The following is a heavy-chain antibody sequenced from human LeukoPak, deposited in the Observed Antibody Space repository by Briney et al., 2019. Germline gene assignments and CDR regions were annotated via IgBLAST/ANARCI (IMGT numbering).Heavy chain of an antibody. CDR1: GFTFSSYG. CDR2: IRYDGSNK. Sequence: GGSLRLSCAASGFTFSSYGMHWVRQAPGKGLEWVAFIRYDGSNKYYADSVKGRFTISRDNSKNTLYLQMNSLRAEDTAVYYCARDSSGWYFDYWGQGTLVTVSS. V-gene: IGHV3-30*02. J-gene: IGHJ4*02. D-gene: IGHD6-19*01. CDR3: ARDSSGWYFDY.